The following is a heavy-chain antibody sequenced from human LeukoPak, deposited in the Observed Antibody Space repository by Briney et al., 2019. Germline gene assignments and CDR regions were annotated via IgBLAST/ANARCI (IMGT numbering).Heavy chain of an antibody. V-gene: IGHV3-30-3*01. J-gene: IGHJ4*02. D-gene: IGHD6-13*01. CDR2: ISYDGSNK. CDR1: GFTFSSYA. CDR3: ARDPSSSSQFDY. Sequence: PGGSLRLSCAASGFTFSSYAMHWVRQAPGKGLEWVAVISYDGSNKYYADSVKGRFTISRDNSKNTLYLQMNSLRAEDTAVYYCARDPSSSSQFDYWGQGTLVTVSS.